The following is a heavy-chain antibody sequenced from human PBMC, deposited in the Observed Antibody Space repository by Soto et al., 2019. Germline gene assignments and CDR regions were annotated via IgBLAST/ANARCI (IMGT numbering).Heavy chain of an antibody. V-gene: IGHV3-23*01. Sequence: VQLLESGGGFVHPGGSLRLSCATSGFSFSSYAMTWLRQAPGKGLEWVSTISTTGGSTYYADSVKGRFTISRDDSKNTLYLHMNSLRAEDTATYYCAKDLLQWLGGSGPFDYWGQGTLVTVSS. CDR2: ISTTGGST. J-gene: IGHJ4*02. CDR1: GFSFSSYA. CDR3: AKDLLQWLGGSGPFDY. D-gene: IGHD6-19*01.